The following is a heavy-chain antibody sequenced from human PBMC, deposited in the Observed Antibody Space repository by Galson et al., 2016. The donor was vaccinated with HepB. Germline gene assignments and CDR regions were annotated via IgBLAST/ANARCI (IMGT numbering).Heavy chain of an antibody. CDR2: ISDSEST. D-gene: IGHD2-2*02. CDR3: AKDEGFYNGMDF. J-gene: IGHJ6*02. V-gene: IGHV4-61*01. Sequence: ETLSLTCTVSGGSVSSASHYWSWVRQPTGKGLEWIGYISDSESTNYNPSLKGRVTISLDRSKNQFSLRLNSVIAADTAVYYCAKDEGFYNGMDFWGQGTTVTISS. CDR1: GGSVSSASHY.